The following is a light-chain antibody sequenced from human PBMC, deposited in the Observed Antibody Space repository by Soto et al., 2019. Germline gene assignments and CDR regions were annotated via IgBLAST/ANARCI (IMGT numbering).Light chain of an antibody. CDR3: TSYTRSSTYV. J-gene: IGLJ1*01. V-gene: IGLV2-14*01. CDR1: SGDVGAYNY. CDR2: EVS. Sequence: QSVLTQPASVSGSPGQSITISRTGTSGDVGAYNYVSWYQQHPGKAPKLMIYEVSNRPSGVSNRFSGSKSVNTASLTISGLQAEDEADYYCTSYTRSSTYVFGTGTKVTVL.